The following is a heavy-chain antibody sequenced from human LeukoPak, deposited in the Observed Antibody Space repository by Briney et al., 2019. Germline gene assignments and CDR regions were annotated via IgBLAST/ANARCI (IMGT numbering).Heavy chain of an antibody. V-gene: IGHV3-74*01. D-gene: IGHD3-16*02. CDR3: VRGASLAYYMDV. CDR1: GFTFNSYW. CDR2: INTDGSRT. J-gene: IGHJ6*03. Sequence: GGSLRLSCAASGFTFNSYWIHWVRQAPGKGLVWVSRINTDGSRTNYADSVRGRFAISRDDAKNTVHLQMYSLGAEDSAVYYCVRGASLAYYMDVWGKGTTVTVSS.